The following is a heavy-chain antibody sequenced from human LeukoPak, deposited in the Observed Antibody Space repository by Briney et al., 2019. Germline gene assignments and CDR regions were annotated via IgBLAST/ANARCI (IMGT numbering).Heavy chain of an antibody. V-gene: IGHV4-59*01. CDR2: IYYSGST. CDR3: ARVHPGGGNSEPYVDY. CDR1: GGSISSYY. D-gene: IGHD4-23*01. J-gene: IGHJ4*02. Sequence: SETLSLTCTVSGGSISSYYWSWIRQPPGKGLEWIGYIYYSGSTNYNPSLKSRVTISVDTSKNQFSLKLSSVTAADTAVYYCARVHPGGGNSEPYVDYWGQGTLVTVSS.